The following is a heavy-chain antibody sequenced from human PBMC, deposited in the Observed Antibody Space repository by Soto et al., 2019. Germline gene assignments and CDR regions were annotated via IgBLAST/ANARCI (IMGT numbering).Heavy chain of an antibody. Sequence: GGSLRLSCAASGLAFSSYAMSWVRQAPGKGLEWVSAISGSGGSAYYADSVKGRFTISRDNSKNTLYLQMNSLRAEDTAVYYCAGWQVAGTGPAFDIWGQGTMVTVSS. J-gene: IGHJ3*02. V-gene: IGHV3-23*01. CDR2: ISGSGGSA. CDR3: AGWQVAGTGPAFDI. CDR1: GLAFSSYA. D-gene: IGHD6-19*01.